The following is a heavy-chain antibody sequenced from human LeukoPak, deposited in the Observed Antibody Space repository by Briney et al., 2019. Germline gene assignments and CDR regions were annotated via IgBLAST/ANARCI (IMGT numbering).Heavy chain of an antibody. CDR3: AKGYFWSPSYFDY. D-gene: IGHD3-3*01. CDR1: GFTFSSYA. V-gene: IGHV3-23*01. J-gene: IGHJ4*02. Sequence: GGSLRLSCAASGFTFSSYAMSWVRQAPGKGLEWVSSLSGSGDSTYYADSVKGRFTISRDNSKNTLYLQMSSLRAEDTAVYYCAKGYFWSPSYFDYWGQGTLVTVSS. CDR2: LSGSGDST.